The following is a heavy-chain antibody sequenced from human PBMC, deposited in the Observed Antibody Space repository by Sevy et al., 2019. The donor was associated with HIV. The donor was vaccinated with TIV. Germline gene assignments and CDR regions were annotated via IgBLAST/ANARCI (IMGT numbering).Heavy chain of an antibody. CDR1: GFTFSSYW. Sequence: GGSLRLTCAASSGFTFSSYWMSWVRQAPGKSLEWVANIKEDGSVKYNVASVRGRFSISRVNAKNLLCLQMNSLRGEDTAVYYCARGTYYYNSSGYYHDVFDLWGQGTLVTVSS. CDR2: IKEDGSVK. D-gene: IGHD3-22*01. V-gene: IGHV3-7*03. CDR3: ARGTYYYNSSGYYHDVFDL. J-gene: IGHJ3*01.